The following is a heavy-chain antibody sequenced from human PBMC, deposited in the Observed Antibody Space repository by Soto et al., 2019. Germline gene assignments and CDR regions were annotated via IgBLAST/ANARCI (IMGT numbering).Heavy chain of an antibody. CDR2: IDYSGRT. J-gene: IGHJ4*02. Sequence: QVQLQESGPGLVKPSQTLSLTCTVSGGSISSGGYYWSWIRQHPGTGLEWIGYIDYSGRTYYKPSLKSRVTLSGDTSKNQFSLKLSSVTAADTAVYYCARGTRRIRMRYGSGSYARDYWGPGTLFTVSS. D-gene: IGHD3-10*01. V-gene: IGHV4-31*03. CDR1: GGSISSGGYY. CDR3: ARGTRRIRMRYGSGSYARDY.